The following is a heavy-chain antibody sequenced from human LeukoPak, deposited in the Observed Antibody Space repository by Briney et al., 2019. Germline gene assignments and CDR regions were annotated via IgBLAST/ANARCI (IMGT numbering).Heavy chain of an antibody. V-gene: IGHV1-2*02. CDR2: INPNSGGT. J-gene: IGHJ3*01. Sequence: ASVKVSCKASGYTFTDYYMHWVRQAPGQGLEWMGWINPNSGGTGYAQIFQDRVTMTRDTSISTAYMELSRLRSDDTAVYYCARRLVDSDDGYDVWGQGTMVTVSS. D-gene: IGHD1-26*01. CDR3: ARRLVDSDDGYDV. CDR1: GYTFTDYY.